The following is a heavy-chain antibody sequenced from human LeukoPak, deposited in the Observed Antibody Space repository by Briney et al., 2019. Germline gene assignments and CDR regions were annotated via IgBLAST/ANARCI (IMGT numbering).Heavy chain of an antibody. CDR2: IKSDGSST. V-gene: IGHV3-74*01. CDR3: AREIRGVYYYYMDV. CDR1: GFTFSSYW. D-gene: IGHD3-10*01. J-gene: IGHJ6*03. Sequence: GGSLRLSCAASGFTFSSYWMHWVRQAPGKGLVWVSRIKSDGSSTSYADSVKGRFTISRDNSKNTLYLQMNSLRAEDTAVYYCAREIRGVYYYYMDVWGKGTTVTISS.